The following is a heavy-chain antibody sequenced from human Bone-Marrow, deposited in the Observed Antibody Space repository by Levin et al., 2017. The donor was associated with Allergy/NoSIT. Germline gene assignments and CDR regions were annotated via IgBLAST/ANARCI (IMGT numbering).Heavy chain of an antibody. J-gene: IGHJ2*01. V-gene: IGHV4-30-2*01. Sequence: SETLSLTCAVSGDSISRGGYSWSWIRQPPGKGLEWIAYTHYSGPTSYGPSLKSRATISIDRSGNQVSLRLKSVTAADTAVYYCARGGYAGNPNWYFDLWGRGTLVIVSS. D-gene: IGHD4-23*01. CDR3: ARGGYAGNPNWYFDL. CDR1: GDSISRGGYS. CDR2: THYSGPT.